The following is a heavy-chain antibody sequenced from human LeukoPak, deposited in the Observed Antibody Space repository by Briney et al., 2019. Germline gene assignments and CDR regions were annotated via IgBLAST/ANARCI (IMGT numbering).Heavy chain of an antibody. V-gene: IGHV3-23*01. CDR2: IGAPGDDT. CDR1: GFSFSSYA. CDR3: AKDSGSYSDDY. Sequence: GGSLRLSCGASGFSFSSYAMSWFRQAPGKGLGWVSSIGAPGDDTYYADSVKGRFTISRDNSMDRLYLQMSRLRDEDTAVYYCAKDSGSYSDDYWGQGTLVIVSS. J-gene: IGHJ4*02. D-gene: IGHD1-26*01.